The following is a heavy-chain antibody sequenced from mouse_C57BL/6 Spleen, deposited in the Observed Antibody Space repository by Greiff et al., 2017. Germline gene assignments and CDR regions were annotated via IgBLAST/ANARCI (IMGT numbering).Heavy chain of an antibody. D-gene: IGHD3-2*02. Sequence: EVKVVESGGGLVKPGGSLKLSCAASGFTFSSYTMSWVRQTPEKRLEWVATISGGGGNTYYPDSVKGRFTISRDNAKNTLYLQMSSLRSEDTALYYCARHGSSGYYFDYWGQGTTLTVSS. CDR2: ISGGGGNT. CDR1: GFTFSSYT. CDR3: ARHGSSGYYFDY. J-gene: IGHJ2*01. V-gene: IGHV5-9*01.